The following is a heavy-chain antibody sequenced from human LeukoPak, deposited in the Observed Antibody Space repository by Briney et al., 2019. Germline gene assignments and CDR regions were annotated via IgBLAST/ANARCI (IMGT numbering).Heavy chain of an antibody. Sequence: GASVKVSCKASGYTFTGYYMHWVRQAPGQGLEWMGWINPNSGGTNYAQKFQGRVTMTRDTSISTAYMELSRLRSDDTAVYYCARNEKQWLVQIHHALFDYWGQGTLVTVSS. CDR1: GYTFTGYY. CDR3: ARNEKQWLVQIHHALFDY. CDR2: INPNSGGT. D-gene: IGHD6-19*01. J-gene: IGHJ4*02. V-gene: IGHV1-2*02.